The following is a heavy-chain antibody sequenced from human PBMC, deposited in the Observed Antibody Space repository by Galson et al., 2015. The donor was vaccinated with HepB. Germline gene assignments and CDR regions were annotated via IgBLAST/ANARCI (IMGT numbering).Heavy chain of an antibody. CDR1: GSTFTSYG. CDR2: ISAYNGNT. D-gene: IGHD2-8*01. V-gene: IGHV1-18*04. J-gene: IGHJ5*02. Sequence: SVKVSCKASGSTFTSYGISWVRQAPGQGLEWMGWISAYNGNTNYAQKLQGRVTMTTDSSTSTAYMELRSLRSDDTAVYYCARDTRDYCTNGVCYKGGGWFDPWGQGTLVTISS. CDR3: ARDTRDYCTNGVCYKGGGWFDP.